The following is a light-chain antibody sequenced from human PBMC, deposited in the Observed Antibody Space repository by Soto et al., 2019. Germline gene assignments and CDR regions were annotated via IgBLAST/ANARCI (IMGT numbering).Light chain of an antibody. J-gene: IGKJ5*01. CDR2: DAS. CDR1: QSVKTF. CDR3: QQRSNWPPIT. Sequence: IQFTTSPASLSLSPGARDTLSCRASQSVKTFLVWYQQRPGQAPRLLIHDASHRAAGIPARFSGSGFGTDFTLTISSLEPEDAAVYYCQQRSNWPPITFCQGTLLEVK. V-gene: IGKV3-11*01.